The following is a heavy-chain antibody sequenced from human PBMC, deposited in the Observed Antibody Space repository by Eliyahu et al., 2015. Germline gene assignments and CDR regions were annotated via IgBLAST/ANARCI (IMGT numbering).Heavy chain of an antibody. CDR3: ARKTERYCSGGSCYHYYYYYMDV. V-gene: IGHV3-30*01. CDR2: ISYDGSNK. CDR1: GFTFSSYA. J-gene: IGHJ6*03. D-gene: IGHD2-15*01. Sequence: QVQLVESGGGVVQPGRSLRLSCAASGFTFSSYAXHWVRQAPGKGLEWVAVISYDGSNKYYADSVKGRFTISRDNSKNTLYLQMNSLRAEDTAVYYCARKTERYCSGGSCYHYYYYYMDVWGKGTTVTVSS.